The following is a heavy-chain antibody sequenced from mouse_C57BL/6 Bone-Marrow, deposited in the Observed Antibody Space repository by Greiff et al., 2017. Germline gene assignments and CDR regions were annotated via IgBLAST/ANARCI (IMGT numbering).Heavy chain of an antibody. D-gene: IGHD1-1*02. J-gene: IGHJ4*01. CDR3: ARTLWYAMDY. CDR1: GYTFTSYW. CDR2: IHPNSGST. Sequence: QVQLKQPGAELVKPGASVKLSCTASGYTFTSYWMHWVKQRPGQGLEWIGMIHPNSGSTNYNEKFKSKATLTVDKSSSTAYMQLSSLTSEDSAVYYCARTLWYAMDYWGQGTSVTVAS. V-gene: IGHV1-64*01.